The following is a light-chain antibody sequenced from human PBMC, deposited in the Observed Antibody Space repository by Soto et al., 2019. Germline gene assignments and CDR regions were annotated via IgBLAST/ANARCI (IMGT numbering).Light chain of an antibody. Sequence: EIVLTQSPGTLSLSPGERATLSCRASQSVSSIYLAWYQQKPGQAPRLLVYGASSSATGIPDRFSGSGSGTDFTLTISRLDPEDFAVYYCQQYGSSPWTFGQGTKVEVK. V-gene: IGKV3-20*01. CDR1: QSVSSIY. CDR2: GAS. J-gene: IGKJ1*01. CDR3: QQYGSSPWT.